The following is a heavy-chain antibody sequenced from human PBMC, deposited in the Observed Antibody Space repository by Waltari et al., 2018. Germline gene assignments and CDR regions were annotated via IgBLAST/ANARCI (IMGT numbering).Heavy chain of an antibody. V-gene: IGHV1-2*02. CDR3: ARDTFMVESSAFFDH. CDR2: INPNTGVT. Sequence: QVQLVQSGAEVKKPGASVKVSCKAAGYRLTDYFLHWVRQAPGQGLEWMGWINPNTGVTNYAQKFQDRITMTTDTSINTAYLEMRRLRSDDTALFYCARDTFMVESSAFFDHWGQGTLVTVSS. D-gene: IGHD3-10*01. J-gene: IGHJ4*02. CDR1: GYRLTDYF.